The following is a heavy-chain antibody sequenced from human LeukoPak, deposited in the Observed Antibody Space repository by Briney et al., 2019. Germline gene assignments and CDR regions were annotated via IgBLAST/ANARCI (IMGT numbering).Heavy chain of an antibody. V-gene: IGHV4-30-2*01. J-gene: IGHJ4*02. CDR3: ARLGGSYELDY. Sequence: PSQTLSLTCTVSGGSISSGGYYWSWIRQPPGKGLEWIGYIYHSGSTYYNPSLKSRVTISVDRSKDQFSLKLSSVTAADTAVYYCARLGGSYELDYWGQGTLVTVSS. D-gene: IGHD1-26*01. CDR2: IYHSGST. CDR1: GGSISSGGYY.